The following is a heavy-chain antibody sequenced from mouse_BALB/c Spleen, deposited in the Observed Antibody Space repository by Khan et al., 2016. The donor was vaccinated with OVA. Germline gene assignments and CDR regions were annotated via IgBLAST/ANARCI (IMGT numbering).Heavy chain of an antibody. CDR2: IDAPNGTT. J-gene: IGHJ2*01. CDR3: ARMSRK. V-gene: IGHV14-3*02. Sequence: EVQLQQSGAELVTSGATVKLSCTASGLNINDTYMHWLKQWPEQGLEWIGRIDAPNGTTNYDPTFPGQATITADTAPNTAYLPLSSLTSEGTAVYYCARMSRKWGQGTTLTVSS. CDR1: GLNINDTY.